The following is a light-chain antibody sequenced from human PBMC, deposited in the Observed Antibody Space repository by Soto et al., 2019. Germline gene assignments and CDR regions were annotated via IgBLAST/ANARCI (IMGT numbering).Light chain of an antibody. CDR1: QSVSSN. CDR3: QQYNNWTPWT. J-gene: IGKJ1*01. Sequence: EIVMTQSPATLSVSPGERATLSCRASQSVSSNLAWYQQKPGQAPSLLIYGASTRATGIPARFSGSGSGTEFTLTLSSMQSEDFAVYYCQQYNNWTPWTFGQGTKVEIK. CDR2: GAS. V-gene: IGKV3-15*01.